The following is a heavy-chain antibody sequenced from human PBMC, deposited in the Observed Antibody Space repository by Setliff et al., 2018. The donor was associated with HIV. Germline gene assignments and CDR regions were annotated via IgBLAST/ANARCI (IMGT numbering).Heavy chain of an antibody. Sequence: SGPTLVNPTQTLTLTCTFSGFSLSTSGVGVGWIRQPPGKALEWLALIYWDGDKGYSPSLRSRLTITKDTSKNQVVLTMTNMDPVDTATYYCAHGVYQTRLYGMDVWGQGTTVTVSS. J-gene: IGHJ6*02. D-gene: IGHD2-8*01. CDR1: GFSLSTSGVG. CDR3: AHGVYQTRLYGMDV. CDR2: IYWDGDK. V-gene: IGHV2-5*02.